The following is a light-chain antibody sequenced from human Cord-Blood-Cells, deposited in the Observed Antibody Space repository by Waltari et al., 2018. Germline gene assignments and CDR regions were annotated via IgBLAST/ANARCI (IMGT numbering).Light chain of an antibody. CDR3: NSRDSSGSHYV. J-gene: IGLJ1*01. CDR2: GKI. Sequence: SSEMPQHRAVSAALGQRVTITCHGNHLSSNYASRYQQKPGQAPVLFIYGKINRPSGLPDRFSGSSSGDTASLTITGAQAEDEADYYCNSRDSSGSHYVFGTGTKGTVL. V-gene: IGLV3-19*01. CDR1: HLSSNY.